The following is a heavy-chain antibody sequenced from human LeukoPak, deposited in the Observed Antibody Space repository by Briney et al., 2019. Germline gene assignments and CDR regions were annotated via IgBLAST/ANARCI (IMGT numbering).Heavy chain of an antibody. Sequence: PGGSLRLSCAASGFSFSGYAMSWVRQAPGKGLEWVSTISGSGATKYYADSVKGRFIISRDNSKNTLYLQMNSLRAEDTAVYYCAKSLRGYSASRFDCWGQGTLVTLSS. D-gene: IGHD4-11*01. CDR1: GFSFSGYA. V-gene: IGHV3-23*01. J-gene: IGHJ4*02. CDR2: ISGSGATK. CDR3: AKSLRGYSASRFDC.